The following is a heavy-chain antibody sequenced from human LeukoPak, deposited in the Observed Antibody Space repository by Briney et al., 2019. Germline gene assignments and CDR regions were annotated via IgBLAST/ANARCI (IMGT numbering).Heavy chain of an antibody. CDR2: IIPILGIA. CDR3: ARVIEANWFEP. J-gene: IGHJ5*02. Sequence: SLKLSSKASEDTLRSYSISWVRQTPAQGLGWMGRIIPILGIANNAQKYQGRVTITADKSTNTAYMELSSLRPEDTAVYYCARVIEANWFEPWGQGTLVTISS. CDR1: EDTLRSYS. V-gene: IGHV1-69*04.